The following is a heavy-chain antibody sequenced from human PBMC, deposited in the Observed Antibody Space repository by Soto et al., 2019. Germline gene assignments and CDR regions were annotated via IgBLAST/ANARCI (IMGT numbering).Heavy chain of an antibody. D-gene: IGHD2-21*01. CDR3: ARLVAAGITYYFDS. V-gene: IGHV2-5*02. Sequence: QITLKESGPPLVKPTQTLTLTCTFSAFSLSTSGVGVGWIRQPPGKALEWLTFICWDDDKRYSPSLKSRLTITKDTSKNQVVLPMTNMDPVDTATYYCARLVAAGITYYFDSWGQGTLVTVSS. CDR2: ICWDDDK. J-gene: IGHJ4*02. CDR1: AFSLSTSGVG.